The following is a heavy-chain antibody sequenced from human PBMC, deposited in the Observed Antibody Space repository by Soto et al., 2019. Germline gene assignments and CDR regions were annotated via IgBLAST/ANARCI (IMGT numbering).Heavy chain of an antibody. V-gene: IGHV4-39*01. J-gene: IGHJ4*02. D-gene: IGHD1-26*01. CDR3: ARGVVGATAPDY. CDR2: IYYSGST. Sequence: PSETLSLTCTVSGGSINSNTYYWVWIRQPPGKGLEWIGSIYYSGSTYYNPSLKSRVTISVDTSKNQFSLKLSSVTAADTSVYFCARGVVGATAPDYWGQGTLVTVSS. CDR1: GGSINSNTYY.